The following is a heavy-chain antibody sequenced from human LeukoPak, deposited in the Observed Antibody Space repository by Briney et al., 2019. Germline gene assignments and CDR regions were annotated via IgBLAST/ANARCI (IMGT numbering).Heavy chain of an antibody. CDR3: AKEGSEPPLTYYFDY. V-gene: IGHV3-23*01. CDR1: EFTFSNYA. Sequence: GGSLRLSCAASEFTFSNYAMHWVRQAPGKGLEWVSAISGSGGSTYYADSVKGRFTISRDNSKNTLYLQMNSLRAEDTAVYYCAKEGSEPPLTYYFDYWGQGTLVTVSS. D-gene: IGHD1-14*01. CDR2: ISGSGGST. J-gene: IGHJ4*02.